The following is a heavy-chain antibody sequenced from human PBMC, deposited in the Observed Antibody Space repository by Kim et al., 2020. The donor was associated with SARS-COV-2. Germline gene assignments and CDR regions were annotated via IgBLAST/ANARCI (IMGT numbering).Heavy chain of an antibody. CDR1: GFTINNYW. CDR2: LRHDGSDQ. D-gene: IGHD3-10*01. V-gene: IGHV3-7*01. CDR3: ARSISETESIWIGVSFHH. Sequence: GGSLRLSCAASGFTINNYWMTWVRQAPGKGLEWVATLRHDGSDQFYVDSVKGRFTINRDTAKNSLFLQMNSLRAEDTAVYYCARSISETESIWIGVSFHHWGHGTLVSVSS. J-gene: IGHJ1*01.